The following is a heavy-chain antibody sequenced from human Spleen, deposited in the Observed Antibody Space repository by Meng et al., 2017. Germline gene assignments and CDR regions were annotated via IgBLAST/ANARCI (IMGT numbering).Heavy chain of an antibody. CDR2: IIPVLGIA. CDR1: GGTFSSYT. CDR3: ASSNGGYVDY. Sequence: SVKVSCKASGGTFSSYTISWVRQAPGQGLEWMGRIIPVLGIADYAQKFQGRVTITADKSTSTVYMELSSLRSDDTAVYYCASSNGGYVDYWGQGTLVTVSS. D-gene: IGHD2-8*01. V-gene: IGHV1-69*02. J-gene: IGHJ4*02.